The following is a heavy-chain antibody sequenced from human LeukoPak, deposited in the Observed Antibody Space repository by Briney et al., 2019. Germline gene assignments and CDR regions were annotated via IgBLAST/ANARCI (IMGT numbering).Heavy chain of an antibody. Sequence: GGSLRLSCAASGFTFNKHGMHWVRQAPGKGLEWFSFIRNDGNDKYYADSVKGRFTISRDNSKNTLYLQMGSLRAEDMAVYYFARAQGGGWLAFDYWGQGTLVTVSS. D-gene: IGHD6-19*01. CDR1: GFTFNKHG. J-gene: IGHJ4*02. CDR3: ARAQGGGWLAFDY. CDR2: IRNDGNDK. V-gene: IGHV3-30*02.